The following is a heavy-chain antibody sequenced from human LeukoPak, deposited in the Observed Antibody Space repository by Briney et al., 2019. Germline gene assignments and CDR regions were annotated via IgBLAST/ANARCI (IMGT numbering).Heavy chain of an antibody. Sequence: SETLSLTCTVSGGSISSSSYYWGWIRQPPGKGLEWIGSIYYSGSTYYNPSLKSRVTISVDTSKNQFSLKLSSVTAAGTAVYYCARHAGYSSGWYGFDYWGQGTLVTVSS. V-gene: IGHV4-39*01. D-gene: IGHD6-19*01. CDR3: ARHAGYSSGWYGFDY. J-gene: IGHJ4*02. CDR1: GGSISSSSYY. CDR2: IYYSGST.